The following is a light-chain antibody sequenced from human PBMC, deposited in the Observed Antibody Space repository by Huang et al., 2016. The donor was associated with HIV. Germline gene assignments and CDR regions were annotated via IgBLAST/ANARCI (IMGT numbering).Light chain of an antibody. V-gene: IGKV3-20*01. CDR3: QQYAGSVWT. Sequence: EIVLTQSPGTLSLTPGERATLSCRASQTISSSYLAWFQQKPGQAPRLLMYGASSSATSVPDRLSGRGSGTDLTLTISRLEHEDFAVYYCQQYAGSVWTCGQGTKVEIK. CDR1: QTISSSY. J-gene: IGKJ1*01. CDR2: GAS.